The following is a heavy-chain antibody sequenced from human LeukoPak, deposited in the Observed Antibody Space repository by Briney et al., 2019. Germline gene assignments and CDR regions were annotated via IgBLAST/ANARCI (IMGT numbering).Heavy chain of an antibody. Sequence: PGRSLRLSCAASGFTFSSYGMHWVRQAPGKGLEWVAVIWYDGSNKYYADSVKGRFTISRDNSKNTLYLQMNSLRAEDTAVYYCATNGVWSGYYPYYYYYMDVWGKGTTVTVSS. J-gene: IGHJ6*03. CDR2: IWYDGSNK. CDR1: GFTFSSYG. D-gene: IGHD3-3*01. V-gene: IGHV3-33*01. CDR3: ATNGVWSGYYPYYYYYMDV.